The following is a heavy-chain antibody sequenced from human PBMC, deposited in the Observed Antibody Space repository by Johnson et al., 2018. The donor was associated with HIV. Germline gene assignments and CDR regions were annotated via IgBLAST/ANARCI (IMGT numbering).Heavy chain of an antibody. J-gene: IGHJ3*02. Sequence: VQLVESGGGVVQPGGSLRLSCAASGFTFSSYAMSWVRQAPGKGLEWVSAIRGSGDSTYYADSVKGRFTISRDNSKNTLYVQMNSLRAEDTAAYYCAKGRWELLAGAFDIWGQGTTVTVSS. V-gene: IGHV3-23*04. D-gene: IGHD1-26*01. CDR1: GFTFSSYA. CDR3: AKGRWELLAGAFDI. CDR2: IRGSGDST.